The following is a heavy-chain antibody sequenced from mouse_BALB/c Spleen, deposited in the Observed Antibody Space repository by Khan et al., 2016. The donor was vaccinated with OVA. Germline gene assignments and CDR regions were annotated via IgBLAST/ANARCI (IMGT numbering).Heavy chain of an antibody. D-gene: IGHD2-10*01. CDR3: ARQPYYHYYIMDY. CDR1: GFSLTNYG. Sequence: VELVESGPGLVAPSQSLSITCTISGFSLTNYGVHWVRQPPGKGLEWLVVIWSDGTTTYNSALKSRLSISKDNSKSQVFLKMNSLQTDDTAMYYCARQPYYHYYIMDYCGQGTSVTVSS. CDR2: IWSDGTT. J-gene: IGHJ4*01. V-gene: IGHV2-6-1*01.